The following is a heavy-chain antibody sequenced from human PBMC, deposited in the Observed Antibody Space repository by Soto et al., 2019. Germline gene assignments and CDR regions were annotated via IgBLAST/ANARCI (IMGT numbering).Heavy chain of an antibody. J-gene: IGHJ6*02. CDR1: GYTFTSYY. D-gene: IGHD2-2*01. CDR2: INPTGGST. Sequence: ASVKVSCKASGYTFTSYYMHWVRQAPGQGLEWMGIINPTGGSTSYAQKFQGRVTMTRDTSTSTVYMDLSSLRSEDTAVYYCARDYRPYCSSTSCYLPNYYYYYGMDVWGQWTTVTVSS. V-gene: IGHV1-46*01. CDR3: ARDYRPYCSSTSCYLPNYYYYYGMDV.